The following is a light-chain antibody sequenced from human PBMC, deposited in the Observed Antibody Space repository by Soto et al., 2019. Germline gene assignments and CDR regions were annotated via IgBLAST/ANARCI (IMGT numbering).Light chain of an antibody. CDR2: GAS. CDR3: QQRQYWPPIT. CDR1: QSVSSSY. V-gene: IGKV3D-20*02. J-gene: IGKJ5*01. Sequence: EIVMTQSPATLSVSPGERATLSCRASQSVSSSYLAWYQQKPGQAPRLLIYGASSRATGIPDRFIGSGSGTDFTLTISSLEPEDFAVYYCQQRQYWPPITFGQGTRLEIK.